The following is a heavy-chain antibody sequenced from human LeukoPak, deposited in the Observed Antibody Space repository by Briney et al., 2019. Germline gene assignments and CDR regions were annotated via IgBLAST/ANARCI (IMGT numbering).Heavy chain of an antibody. Sequence: GASVKVSCKASGYTFTSYGISWVRQAPGQGLEWMGWISAYNGNTNYAQKLQDRVTMTTDTSTSTAYMELRSLRSDDTAVYYCARALYYYDSSGYYLVLYYLDYWGQGTLVTVSS. CDR2: ISAYNGNT. V-gene: IGHV1-18*01. CDR1: GYTFTSYG. CDR3: ARALYYYDSSGYYLVLYYLDY. J-gene: IGHJ4*02. D-gene: IGHD3-22*01.